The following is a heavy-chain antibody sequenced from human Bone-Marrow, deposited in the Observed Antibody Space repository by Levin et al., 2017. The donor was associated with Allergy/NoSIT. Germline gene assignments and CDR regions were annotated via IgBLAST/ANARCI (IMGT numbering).Heavy chain of an antibody. D-gene: IGHD3-9*01. Sequence: GGSLRLSCAASGFTFNDYAMHWVRQAPGKGLEWVTIISYDGSNKYYADSVKGRFTISRDNSKNTVYLQMSSPRGEDTATYYCAKARLGGDLLKALHGWGQGTLVSVSS. CDR3: AKARLGGDLLKALHG. CDR1: GFTFNDYA. CDR2: ISYDGSNK. V-gene: IGHV3-30*04. J-gene: IGHJ1*01.